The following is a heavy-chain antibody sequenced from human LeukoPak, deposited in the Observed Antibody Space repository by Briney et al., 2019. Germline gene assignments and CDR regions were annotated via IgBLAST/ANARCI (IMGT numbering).Heavy chain of an antibody. CDR2: INWSGGST. V-gene: IGHV3-20*04. D-gene: IGHD2-2*01. Sequence: GGSLRLSCTASGFAFAEHGMSWVRQVPGKGLEWVSGINWSGGSTGYADPLRGRLTISRDNAKNSLYLQMDSLRAEDTALYYCARAPITSPFYFDYWGQGTLVTVSP. CDR1: GFAFAEHG. CDR3: ARAPITSPFYFDY. J-gene: IGHJ4*02.